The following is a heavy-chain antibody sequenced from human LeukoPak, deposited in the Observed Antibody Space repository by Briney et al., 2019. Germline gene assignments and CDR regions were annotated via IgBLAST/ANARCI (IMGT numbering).Heavy chain of an antibody. CDR2: INPSSGST. J-gene: IGHJ4*02. Sequence: ASVKVSCKASGYTFTTYYMHWVRQAPGQGLEWMGIINPSSGSTNYAQKFQGRVSMTRDTSTSTVYMELSSLRSKDTAVYYCARVLGYEGQWEPLDYWGQGTLVTVSS. CDR1: GYTFTTYY. V-gene: IGHV1-46*01. CDR3: ARVLGYEGQWEPLDY. D-gene: IGHD1-14*01.